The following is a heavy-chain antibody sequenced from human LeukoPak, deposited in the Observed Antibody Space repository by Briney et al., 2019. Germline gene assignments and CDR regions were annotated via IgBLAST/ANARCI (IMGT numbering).Heavy chain of an antibody. CDR3: ARDEMDYYGSGSYYYDY. CDR1: GYTFTGYY. CDR2: INPNSGGT. D-gene: IGHD3-10*01. V-gene: IGHV1-2*02. J-gene: IGHJ4*02. Sequence: GASVKVSCKASGYTFTGYYMHWVRQAPGQGLEWMGWINPNSGGTNYAQKFQGRVTVTRDTSISTAYMQLSGLRSDDTAVYYCARDEMDYYGSGSYYYDYWGQGTLVTVSS.